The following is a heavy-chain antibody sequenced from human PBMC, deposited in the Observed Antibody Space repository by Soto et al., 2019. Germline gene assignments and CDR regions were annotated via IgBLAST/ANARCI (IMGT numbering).Heavy chain of an antibody. CDR2: IYPGDSDT. D-gene: IGHD1-26*01. J-gene: IGHJ6*02. CDR3: ARQGGSYYAYYYYGIDV. CDR1: GYSFTSYW. V-gene: IGHV5-51*01. Sequence: PGESLKISCKGSGYSFTSYWIGWVRQMPGKGLEWMGIIYPGDSDTRYSPSFQGQVTISADKSISTAYLQWSSLKASDTAMYYCARQGGSYYAYYYYGIDVWGQGTTVTVSS.